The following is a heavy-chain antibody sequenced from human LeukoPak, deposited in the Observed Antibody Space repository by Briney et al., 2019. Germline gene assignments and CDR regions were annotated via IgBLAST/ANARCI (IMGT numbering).Heavy chain of an antibody. D-gene: IGHD3-16*01. CDR1: GFTFTIYW. V-gene: IGHV3-7*01. Sequence: GGSLRLSCAASGFTFTIYWMSWVRQAPGKGLEWVANIKQDGSEKYYVDSVKGRFTISRDNAKNSLYLQMNSLRAEDTAVYYCARDANYDYLALLGARDYWGLGTLVTVSP. J-gene: IGHJ4*02. CDR2: IKQDGSEK. CDR3: ARDANYDYLALLGARDY.